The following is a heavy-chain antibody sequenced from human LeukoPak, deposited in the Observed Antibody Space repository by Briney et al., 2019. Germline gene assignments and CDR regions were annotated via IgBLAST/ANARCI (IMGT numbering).Heavy chain of an antibody. CDR1: GFTFSSYS. CDR2: ISSSSSTI. Sequence: GGSLRLSCAASGFTFSSYSMNWVRQAPGKGLEWVSYISSSSSTIYYADSVKGRFTISRDNAKNSLYLQMNSLRAEDTAVYYCTRDLGGYCSGTSCYLGWFDTWGQGTLVTVSS. V-gene: IGHV3-48*01. CDR3: TRDLGGYCSGTSCYLGWFDT. D-gene: IGHD2-2*01. J-gene: IGHJ5*02.